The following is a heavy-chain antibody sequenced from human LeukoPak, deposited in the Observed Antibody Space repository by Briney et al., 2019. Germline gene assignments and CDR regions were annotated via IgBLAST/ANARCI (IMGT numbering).Heavy chain of an antibody. J-gene: IGHJ3*02. CDR3: ARVLWYSSSWCAFDI. CDR1: GYTFTGYY. V-gene: IGHV1-2*02. CDR2: INPNSGGT. D-gene: IGHD6-13*01. Sequence: GASVKVSCKASGYTFTGYYMHWVRQAPGQGLKWMGWINPNSGGTNYAQKFQGRVTMTRDTSISTAYMELSRLRSDDTAVYYCARVLWYSSSWCAFDIWGQGTMVTVSS.